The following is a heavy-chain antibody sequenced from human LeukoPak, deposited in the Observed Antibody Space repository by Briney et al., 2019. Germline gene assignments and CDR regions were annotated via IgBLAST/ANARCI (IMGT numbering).Heavy chain of an antibody. J-gene: IGHJ4*02. V-gene: IGHV4-59*08. D-gene: IGHD2-15*01. CDR1: GGSISSYY. Sequence: SETLSLTCTVSGGSISSYYWSWIRQPPGKGLEWIGYIYYSGSTNYNPSLKSRVTISVDTSKNQFSLKLSSVTAADTAVYYCARSVLGYCSGGSCLNPPDYWGQGTLVTVSS. CDR3: ARSVLGYCSGGSCLNPPDY. CDR2: IYYSGST.